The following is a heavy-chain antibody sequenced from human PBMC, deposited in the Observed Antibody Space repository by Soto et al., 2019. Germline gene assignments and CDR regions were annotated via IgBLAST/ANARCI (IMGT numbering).Heavy chain of an antibody. Sequence: EVHLVESGGGLVQPGGSLRLSCAASGFRFSTYWMSWVRQAPGNGLEWVANIKEDGSEKYYVDSVKGRFTISRDNADTSLYLQMNSLRGEDTAVYYCTTVTTSSVFDFWGQGTLVTVSS. J-gene: IGHJ4*02. CDR2: IKEDGSEK. D-gene: IGHD4-17*01. V-gene: IGHV3-7*03. CDR1: GFRFSTYW. CDR3: TTVTTSSVFDF.